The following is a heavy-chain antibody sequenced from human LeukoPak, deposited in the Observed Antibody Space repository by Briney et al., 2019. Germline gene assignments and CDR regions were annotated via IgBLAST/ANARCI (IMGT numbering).Heavy chain of an antibody. CDR3: ARVPIRSSSWFFDY. CDR1: GYTFTSYD. Sequence: ASVKVSCKASGYTFTSYDINWVRLAPGQGLEWMGWMNPNSGNTGYAQKFQGRVAMTRNTSISTAYMELSSLRSEDTAVYYCARVPIRSSSWFFDYWGQGTLVTVSS. CDR2: MNPNSGNT. D-gene: IGHD6-13*01. V-gene: IGHV1-8*01. J-gene: IGHJ4*02.